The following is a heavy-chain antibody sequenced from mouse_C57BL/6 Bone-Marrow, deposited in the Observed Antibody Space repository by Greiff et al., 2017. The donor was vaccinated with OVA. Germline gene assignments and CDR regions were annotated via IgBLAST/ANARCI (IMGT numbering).Heavy chain of an antibody. D-gene: IGHD1-1*02. CDR2: IHPTSGST. J-gene: IGHJ1*03. CDR3: ARGASLWGYFDV. Sequence: QVQLQQPGAELVKPGASVKLSCKASGYTFTSYWMHWVKQRPGQGLEWIGMIHPTSGSTNYNEKFKSKATLTVDKSTSTAYMQLSSLTSEDAAVYYGARGASLWGYFDVWGTGTTVTVSS. CDR1: GYTFTSYW. V-gene: IGHV1-64*01.